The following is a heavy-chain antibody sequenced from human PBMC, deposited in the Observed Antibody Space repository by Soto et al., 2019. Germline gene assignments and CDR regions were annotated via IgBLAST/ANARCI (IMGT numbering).Heavy chain of an antibody. CDR2: INAGNGNT. CDR3: ARSDDPGIAAAFDI. J-gene: IGHJ3*02. V-gene: IGHV1-3*01. D-gene: IGHD6-13*01. CDR1: GYTFTSYA. Sequence: VASVKVSCKASGYTFTSYAMHWVRQAPGQRLEWMGWINAGNGNTKYSQKFQGRVTITRDTSASTAYMELSSLRSEDTAVYYCARSDDPGIAAAFDIWGQGTMVTVSS.